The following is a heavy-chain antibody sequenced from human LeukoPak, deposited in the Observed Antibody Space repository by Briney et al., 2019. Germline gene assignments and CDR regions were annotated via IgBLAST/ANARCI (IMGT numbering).Heavy chain of an antibody. CDR3: ARGESGNHAGFFDI. D-gene: IGHD1-14*01. CDR1: GGSISSTGYY. CDR2: IYYTGST. J-gene: IGHJ3*02. V-gene: IGHV4-39*07. Sequence: SETLSLTCTVSGGSISSTGYYWGWIRQPPGKGLEWIGSIYYTGSTYYNPSLKSRVTISVDTSKNQFSLKLSSVTAADTAVYYCARGESGNHAGFFDIWGQGTMVTVSS.